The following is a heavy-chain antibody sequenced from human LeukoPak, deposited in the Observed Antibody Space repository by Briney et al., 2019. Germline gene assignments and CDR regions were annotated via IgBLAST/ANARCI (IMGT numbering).Heavy chain of an antibody. CDR1: GLTFSRYG. J-gene: IGHJ4*02. Sequence: GRSLRLSCAASGLTFSRYGMHWVRQAPGKGLEWVAVISFDGSNKYYADSVKGRFTISRDNSKNTLYLQMNSLRAEDTAVYYCAKDQAQWLEAFDYWGQGTLVTVSS. CDR2: ISFDGSNK. D-gene: IGHD3-22*01. V-gene: IGHV3-30*18. CDR3: AKDQAQWLEAFDY.